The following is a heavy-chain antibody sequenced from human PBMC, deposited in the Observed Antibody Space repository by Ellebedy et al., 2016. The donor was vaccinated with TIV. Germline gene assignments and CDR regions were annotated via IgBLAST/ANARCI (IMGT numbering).Heavy chain of an antibody. D-gene: IGHD4-17*01. CDR2: LDARAGST. V-gene: IGHV1-46*01. J-gene: IGHJ4*02. Sequence: ASVKVSCKASGGIFRSYAISWVRQAPGQGLEWMGVLDARAGSTTYAETLQGRISVTRDLSTRTVFMELSGLTSDDTAVYYCASVPSAGADFWGQGTLVTVSS. CDR1: GGIFRSYA. CDR3: ASVPSAGADF.